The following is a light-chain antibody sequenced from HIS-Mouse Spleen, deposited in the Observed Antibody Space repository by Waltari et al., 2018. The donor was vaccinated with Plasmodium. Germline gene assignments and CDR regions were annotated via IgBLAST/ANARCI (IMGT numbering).Light chain of an antibody. Sequence: EIVMTQSPATLSVSPGERATLSCRASQSVSSNLAWYQQKPGQAHSSLIYGASTRATGIPARCSGSGSGTEFTLTISSLQSEDFAVYYCQQYNNWPAWTFGQGTKVEIK. CDR2: GAS. CDR1: QSVSSN. J-gene: IGKJ1*01. V-gene: IGKV3-15*01. CDR3: QQYNNWPAWT.